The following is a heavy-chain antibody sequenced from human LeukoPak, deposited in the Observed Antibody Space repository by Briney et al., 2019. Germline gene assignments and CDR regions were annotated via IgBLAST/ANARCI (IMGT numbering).Heavy chain of an antibody. J-gene: IGHJ4*02. V-gene: IGHV1-69*04. CDR3: ARDKYSSSLGDY. D-gene: IGHD6-6*01. Sequence: GASVKVSCKASGGTFSSYAISWVRQDPGQGLEWMGRITPIFGIANYAQKFQGRVTITADKSTSTAYMELSSLRSEDAAVYYCARDKYSSSLGDYWGQGTLVTVSS. CDR1: GGTFSSYA. CDR2: ITPIFGIA.